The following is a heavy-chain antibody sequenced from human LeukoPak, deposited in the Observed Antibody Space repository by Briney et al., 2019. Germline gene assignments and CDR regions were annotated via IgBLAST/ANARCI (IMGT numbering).Heavy chain of an antibody. CDR2: IYYSGST. J-gene: IGHJ6*03. CDR3: ARRVQQLSYYYYMDV. V-gene: IGHV4-39*01. Sequence: SETLSLTCTVSGGSISSSSYYWGWIRQPPGKGLEWIGSIYYSGSTYYNPSLKSRVTISVDTSKNQFSPKLSSVTAADTAVYYRARRVQQLSYYYYMDVWGKGTTVTVSS. CDR1: GGSISSSSYY. D-gene: IGHD6-13*01.